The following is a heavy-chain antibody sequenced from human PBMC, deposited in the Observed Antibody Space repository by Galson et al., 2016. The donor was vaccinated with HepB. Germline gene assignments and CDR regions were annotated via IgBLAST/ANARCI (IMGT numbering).Heavy chain of an antibody. J-gene: IGHJ4*02. CDR2: INNDGSDT. Sequence: SLRLSCAASGLTLTKWMNWIRLAPGKGLEWVAIINNDGSDTSYVDSVKGRFTISRDNANNLLFLQMNSLRVDDTALYFCASCAGWLIDYWGQGTHVIVSS. D-gene: IGHD6-19*01. V-gene: IGHV3-7*03. CDR3: ASCAGWLIDY. CDR1: GLTLTKW.